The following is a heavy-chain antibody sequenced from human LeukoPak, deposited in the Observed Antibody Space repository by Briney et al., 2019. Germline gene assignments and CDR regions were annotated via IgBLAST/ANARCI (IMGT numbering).Heavy chain of an antibody. D-gene: IGHD2-2*01. CDR2: AFHTGST. V-gene: IGHV4-59*08. CDR1: NNSLSSYY. CDR3: ARTQSCSSPSCYHVVGYY. Sequence: SSETLSLTCTVSNNSLSSYYCSWIRQPPGKGLEWIGYAFHTGSTEYNPSLKSRVTILMDASKTQFSLKLNSVTAADTAVYYCARTQSCSSPSCYHVVGYYWGQGALVTVSS. J-gene: IGHJ4*02.